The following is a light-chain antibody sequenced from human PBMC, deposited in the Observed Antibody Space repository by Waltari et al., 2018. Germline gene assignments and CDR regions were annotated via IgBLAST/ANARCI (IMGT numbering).Light chain of an antibody. CDR1: SSNIGSNY. CDR3: AAWDDSLREV. V-gene: IGLV1-47*01. J-gene: IGLJ3*02. Sequence: QSVLTQPPSASGTPGPRVTISCSGSSSNIGSNYVYWYQQLPGTAPKLLIYRNDQRPSGVPDRFSGSKSCTSASLAISGLRSEDEANYYCAAWDDSLREVFGGGTRLTVL. CDR2: RND.